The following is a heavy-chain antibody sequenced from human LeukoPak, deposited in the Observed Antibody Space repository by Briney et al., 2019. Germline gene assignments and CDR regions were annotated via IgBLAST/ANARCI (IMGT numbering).Heavy chain of an antibody. Sequence: SETLSLTCTVSDGSISSSSYYWGWIRQPPGKGLEWIGSIYYSGSTYYNPSLKSRVTISVDTSKNQFSLKLSSVTAADTAVYYCARGGLTTTVTTLFFYYWGQGTLVTVSS. D-gene: IGHD4-17*01. CDR3: ARGGLTTTVTTLFFYY. V-gene: IGHV4-39*07. CDR1: DGSISSSSYY. CDR2: IYYSGST. J-gene: IGHJ4*02.